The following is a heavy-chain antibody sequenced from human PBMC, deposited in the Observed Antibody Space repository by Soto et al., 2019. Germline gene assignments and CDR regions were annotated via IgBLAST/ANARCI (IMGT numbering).Heavy chain of an antibody. CDR1: VYTFTNHG. V-gene: IGHV1-18*04. D-gene: IGHD1-26*01. J-gene: IGHJ4*03. Sequence: ASVKVSCNSSVYTFTNHGISWVRQAPGQGLEWMGWLSGYNDKTKSAQKFQGRVTMTTDTSTSTAYMELRSLRSHDTAVYYSARDFYPVAYFFDYWGQGTMVTVSS. CDR2: LSGYNDKT. CDR3: ARDFYPVAYFFDY.